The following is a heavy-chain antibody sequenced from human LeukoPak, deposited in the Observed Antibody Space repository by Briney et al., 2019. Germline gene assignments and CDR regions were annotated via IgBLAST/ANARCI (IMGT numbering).Heavy chain of an antibody. CDR3: ARAGYSSGWYGNYFDY. CDR2: INHSGST. J-gene: IGHJ4*02. D-gene: IGHD6-19*01. V-gene: IGHV4-34*01. CDR1: GGSFSGYY. Sequence: SETLSLTCAVYGGSFSGYYRSWIRQPPGKGLEWIGEINHSGSTNYNPSLKSRVTISVDTSKNQFSLKLSSVTAADTAVYYCARAGYSSGWYGNYFDYWGQGTLVTVSS.